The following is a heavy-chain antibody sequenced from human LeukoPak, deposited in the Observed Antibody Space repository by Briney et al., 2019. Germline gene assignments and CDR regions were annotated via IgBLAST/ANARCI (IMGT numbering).Heavy chain of an antibody. CDR2: VNNDGSDT. J-gene: IGHJ4*02. V-gene: IGHV3-74*01. Sequence: GRSLRLSCAASGFTLSSYGMHWVRQAPGKGLVWVSRVNNDGSDTWYADCVKGRFTISRDNAKNTLYLQMNSLRAEDTAGYYCVRDRDGYNFWGQGTLVTVSS. CDR3: VRDRDGYNF. D-gene: IGHD5-24*01. CDR1: GFTLSSYG.